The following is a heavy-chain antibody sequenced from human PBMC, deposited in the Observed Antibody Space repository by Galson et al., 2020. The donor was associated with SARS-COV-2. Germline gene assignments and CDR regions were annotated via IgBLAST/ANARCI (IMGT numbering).Heavy chain of an antibody. Sequence: ASVKVSCKASGYTFTGYYMHWVRQAPGQGPEWMGWINPNSGGTNYAQKFQGRVTMTRDTSISIAYMELSRLRSDDTAVYYCARDGTAMVTNGFDIWGQGTMVTVSS. CDR2: INPNSGGT. CDR3: ARDGTAMVTNGFDI. J-gene: IGHJ3*02. CDR1: GYTFTGYY. V-gene: IGHV1-2*02. D-gene: IGHD5-18*01.